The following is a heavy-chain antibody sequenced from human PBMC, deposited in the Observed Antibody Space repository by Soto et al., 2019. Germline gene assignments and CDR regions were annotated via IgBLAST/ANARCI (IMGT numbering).Heavy chain of an antibody. Sequence: EASVKVSCKASGYTFTGYYMHWVRQAPGQGLEWMGWINPNSGGTNYAQKFQGRVTMTRDMSISTAYMELSRLRSDDTAVYYCARAWNCGGDCSSDYWGQGTLVTVSS. CDR1: GYTFTGYY. V-gene: IGHV1-2*02. CDR2: INPNSGGT. D-gene: IGHD2-21*02. CDR3: ARAWNCGGDCSSDY. J-gene: IGHJ4*02.